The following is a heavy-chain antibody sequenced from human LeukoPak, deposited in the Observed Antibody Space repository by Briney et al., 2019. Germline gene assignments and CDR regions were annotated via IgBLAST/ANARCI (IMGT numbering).Heavy chain of an antibody. CDR3: ARDLDLNWFDP. J-gene: IGHJ5*02. D-gene: IGHD1-1*01. V-gene: IGHV3-48*03. CDR2: ISSSGSTI. Sequence: GGSLRLSCAASGFTFSSYEMNWVRQAPGKGLEWVSYISSSGSTIYYADSVKGRFTISRDNAKNSLYLQMNSLRAEDTAVYYCARDLDLNWFDPWGQGTLVTVSS. CDR1: GFTFSSYE.